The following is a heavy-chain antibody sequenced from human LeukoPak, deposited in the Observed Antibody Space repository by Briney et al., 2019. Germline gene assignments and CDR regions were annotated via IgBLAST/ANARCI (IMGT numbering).Heavy chain of an antibody. D-gene: IGHD1-7*01. V-gene: IGHV3-7*01. CDR1: GFTFSSYW. Sequence: PGGSLRLSCAASGFTFSSYWMSWVRQAPGKGLEWVANIKQDGSEKYYVDSVKGRFTISRDNAKNSLYLQMNSLRAEDTAVYYCARDYLNWNYEWVDYWGQGTLVTVSS. J-gene: IGHJ4*02. CDR2: IKQDGSEK. CDR3: ARDYLNWNYEWVDY.